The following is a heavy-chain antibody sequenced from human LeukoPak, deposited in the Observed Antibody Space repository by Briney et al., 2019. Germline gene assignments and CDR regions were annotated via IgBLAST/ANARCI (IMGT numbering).Heavy chain of an antibody. J-gene: IGHJ6*03. Sequence: ASVKVSCKASGGTFSSYAISWVRQAPGQGLEWMGGIIPIFGTANYAQKFQGRVTITTDESTSTAYMELSSLRSEDTAVYYCARGVINAYYMDVWGKGTTVTVSS. CDR1: GGTFSSYA. D-gene: IGHD2-21*01. CDR3: ARGVINAYYMDV. CDR2: IIPIFGTA. V-gene: IGHV1-69*05.